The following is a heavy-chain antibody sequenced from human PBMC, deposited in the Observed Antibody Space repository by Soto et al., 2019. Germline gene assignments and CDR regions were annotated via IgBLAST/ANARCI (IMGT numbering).Heavy chain of an antibody. V-gene: IGHV3-30*04. CDR3: ANTPGRHYYYGMDV. CDR2: ISYDGSNK. CDR1: GFTFSTYA. J-gene: IGHJ6*02. Sequence: QPGGSLRLSCAASGFTFSTYAMHWVRQAPGKGLEWVAVISYDGSNKHYADSVKGRFTISRDNSKNTLYLQMNSLRAEDTAVYYCANTPGRHYYYGMDVWGQGTTVTVSS.